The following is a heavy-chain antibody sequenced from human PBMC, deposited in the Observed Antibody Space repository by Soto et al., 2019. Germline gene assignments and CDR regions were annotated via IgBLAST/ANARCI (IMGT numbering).Heavy chain of an antibody. V-gene: IGHV3-15*01. CDR3: TTGMGYDFWSGYHYSDY. CDR1: GFTFSNAW. D-gene: IGHD3-3*01. CDR2: IKSKTDGGTT. J-gene: IGHJ4*02. Sequence: GGSLRLSCAASGFTFSNAWMSWVRQAPGKGLEWVGRIKSKTDGGTTDYAAPVKGRFTISRDDSKNTLYLQMNSLKTEDTAVYYCTTGMGYDFWSGYHYSDYWGQGTLVTVSS.